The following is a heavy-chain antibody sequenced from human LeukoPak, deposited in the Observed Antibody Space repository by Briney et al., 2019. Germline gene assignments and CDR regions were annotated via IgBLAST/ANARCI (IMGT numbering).Heavy chain of an antibody. CDR3: RCYDSSGYLDY. V-gene: IGHV3-48*03. D-gene: IGHD3-22*01. Sequence: GGSLRLSCAASGFTFSSYEMNWVRQAPGKGLEWVSYISSSGSNMYYADSVKGRFTISRDNAKNSLYLQMSSLRAEDTAVYYCRCYDSSGYLDYWGQGTLVTVSS. CDR2: ISSSGSNM. J-gene: IGHJ4*02. CDR1: GFTFSSYE.